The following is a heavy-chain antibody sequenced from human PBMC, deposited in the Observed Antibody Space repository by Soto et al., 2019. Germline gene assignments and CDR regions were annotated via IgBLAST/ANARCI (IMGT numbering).Heavy chain of an antibody. CDR2: IYNSGST. J-gene: IGHJ6*02. CDR3: ARARITMVREVIKYNMDV. Sequence: TLSLTCTVSGGSIGSYYWSWIRRPPGKGLEWIGYIYNSGSTHSNPSLQSRVTISVDTSKNQFSLKLSSVTAADTGIYHCARARITMVREVIKYNMDVWGQGTTVTVSS. D-gene: IGHD3-10*01. CDR1: GGSIGSYY. V-gene: IGHV4-59*01.